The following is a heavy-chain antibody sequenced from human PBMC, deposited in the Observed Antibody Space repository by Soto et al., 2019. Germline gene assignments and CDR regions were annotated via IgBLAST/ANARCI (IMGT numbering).Heavy chain of an antibody. V-gene: IGHV1-8*01. J-gene: IGHJ5*02. CDR2: MNPSTGNT. D-gene: IGHD6-19*01. Sequence: QVLLVQSGAEVKKPGASVKVSCKASGYTFTSYDIIWMRQATGQGLEWMGWMNPSTGNTDNAQKFQGRLTMTRNTSISTAYMELSSLRFEDTALYYCARGRIVVAGGFDPWGQGNLVTVSS. CDR3: ARGRIVVAGGFDP. CDR1: GYTFTSYD.